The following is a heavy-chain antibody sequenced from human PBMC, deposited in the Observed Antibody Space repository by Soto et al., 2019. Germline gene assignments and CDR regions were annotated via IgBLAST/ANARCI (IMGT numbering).Heavy chain of an antibody. Sequence: QVHLVQSGADVKKPGASVKVSCKGSGYAFTTYGITWVRQAHGQGLERMGWISAHNGNTNYAQKIQGRVTVTRDTSTSTAYMELRSLRSDDAAVYYCARGRYGDYWGQGALVTVSS. CDR1: GYAFTTYG. V-gene: IGHV1-18*01. CDR3: ARGRYGDY. D-gene: IGHD1-1*01. J-gene: IGHJ4*02. CDR2: ISAHNGNT.